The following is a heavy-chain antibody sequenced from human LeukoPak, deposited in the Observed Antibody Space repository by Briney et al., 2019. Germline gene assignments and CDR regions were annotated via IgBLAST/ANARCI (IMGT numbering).Heavy chain of an antibody. Sequence: GGSLRLSCAASGLNLRNYGMHWVRQAPGKGLEWVAVIWYDGSNQYYVDSVKGRFTVSKDNAKNMLYLQMNSLRAEDTAVYYCATDRNGGKYYDYWGQGTLVTVSS. J-gene: IGHJ4*02. CDR2: IWYDGSNQ. CDR1: GLNLRNYG. D-gene: IGHD1-26*01. V-gene: IGHV3-33*01. CDR3: ATDRNGGKYYDY.